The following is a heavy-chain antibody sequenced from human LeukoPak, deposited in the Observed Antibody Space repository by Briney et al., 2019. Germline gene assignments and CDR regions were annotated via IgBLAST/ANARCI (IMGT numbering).Heavy chain of an antibody. CDR2: ISGSGGST. CDR3: AKGKYGSSPRGAFDI. V-gene: IGHV3-23*01. Sequence: PGGSLRLSCAASGFTFSSYAMSWVRQAPGKGLEWVSGISGSGGSTYYADSVKGRFTISRDNSKNTLSLKMKSMTAEHTAVYYCAKGKYGSSPRGAFDIWGQGTVVTVSS. D-gene: IGHD6-13*01. CDR1: GFTFSSYA. J-gene: IGHJ3*02.